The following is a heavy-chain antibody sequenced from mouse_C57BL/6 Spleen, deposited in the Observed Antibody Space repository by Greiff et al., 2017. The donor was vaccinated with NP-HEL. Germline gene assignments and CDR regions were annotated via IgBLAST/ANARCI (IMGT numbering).Heavy chain of an antibody. Sequence: QVQLKESGPELVKPGASVKISCKASGYAFSSSWMNWVKQRPGKGLEWIGRIYPGDGDTNYNGKFKGKATLTADKSSSTAYMQLSSLTSEDSAVYFCARRYYDYDGDAMDYWGQGTSVTVSS. CDR2: IYPGDGDT. V-gene: IGHV1-82*01. CDR3: ARRYYDYDGDAMDY. D-gene: IGHD2-4*01. J-gene: IGHJ4*01. CDR1: GYAFSSSW.